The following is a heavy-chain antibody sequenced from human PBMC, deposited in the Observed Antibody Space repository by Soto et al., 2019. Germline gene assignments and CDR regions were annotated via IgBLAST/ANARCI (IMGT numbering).Heavy chain of an antibody. J-gene: IGHJ6*02. CDR2: IYSGGST. CDR1: GFTVSSNY. CDR3: ERDFPIADGTGYYYYGMDV. Sequence: GGSLRLSCAASGFTVSSNYMSWVRQAARKVLEWVSVIYSGGSTYYADSVKGRFTISRDNSKNTLYLQMNSLRAEDTAVYYCERDFPIADGTGYYYYGMDVWGHGITVTGSS. D-gene: IGHD6-13*01. V-gene: IGHV3-53*01.